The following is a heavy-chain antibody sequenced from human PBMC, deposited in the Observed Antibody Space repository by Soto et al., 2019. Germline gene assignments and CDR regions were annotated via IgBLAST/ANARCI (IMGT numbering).Heavy chain of an antibody. CDR3: ARIASAGRGWDV. D-gene: IGHD6-13*01. Sequence: EVQLVESGGGLVQPGGSLRLSCAASGFTFGSYWMSWVRQAPVKGLEWVGNIKQDGSEKNYVDFVKGRFTISRDNAKNSLYLQMNSLRAEDTAVYYCARIASAGRGWDVWGQGTTVVVSS. V-gene: IGHV3-7*01. J-gene: IGHJ6*02. CDR1: GFTFGSYW. CDR2: IKQDGSEK.